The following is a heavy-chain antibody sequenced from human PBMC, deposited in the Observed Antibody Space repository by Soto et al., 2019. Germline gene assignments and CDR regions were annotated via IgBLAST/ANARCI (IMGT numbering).Heavy chain of an antibody. CDR2: MNPNSGNT. J-gene: IGHJ4*02. Sequence: QVQLVQSGAEVKKPGASVKVSCKASGYTFTSYDINWVRQATGQGLEWMGWMNPNSGNTGYAQKCQGRVTMTRNTSISTAYMELSSRRSEDTAVYYCAREVFEYSSSSHLGVSGYLTFGYWGQGTLVTVSS. CDR3: AREVFEYSSSSHLGVSGYLTFGY. CDR1: GYTFTSYD. D-gene: IGHD6-6*01. V-gene: IGHV1-8*01.